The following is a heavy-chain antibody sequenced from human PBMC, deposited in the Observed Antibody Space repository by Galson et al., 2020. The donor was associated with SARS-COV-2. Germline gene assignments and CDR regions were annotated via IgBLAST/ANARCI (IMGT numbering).Heavy chain of an antibody. CDR1: GGSISSGGYY. CDR2: IYYSKTA. V-gene: IGHV4-31*03. J-gene: IGHJ6*02. CDR3: ARRDYHYYAMDV. Sequence: ASETLSLTCTVSGGSISSGGYYWSWIRQQPGKGLEWIGYIYYSKTASYAPSLENRAYISVDSSQNELSLKLYSVTAADTAVYYCARRDYHYYAMDVWGQGITVTVSS.